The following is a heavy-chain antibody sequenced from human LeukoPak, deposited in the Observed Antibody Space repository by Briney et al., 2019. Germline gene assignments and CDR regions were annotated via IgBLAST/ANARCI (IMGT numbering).Heavy chain of an antibody. Sequence: PGGSLRLSCVASGFTFSRYWMSWVRQAPGKGLEWVAKIKQDGSGEYYLDSVKGRFTISRDNAKNSLYLQMNSLRAEDTAVYYCVKGYSYGYNCYFDYWGQGTLVTVSS. J-gene: IGHJ4*02. V-gene: IGHV3-7*01. D-gene: IGHD5-18*01. CDR3: VKGYSYGYNCYFDY. CDR1: GFTFSRYW. CDR2: IKQDGSGE.